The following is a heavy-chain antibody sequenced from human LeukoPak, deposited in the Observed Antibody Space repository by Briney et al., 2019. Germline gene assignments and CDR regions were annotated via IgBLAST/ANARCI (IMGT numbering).Heavy chain of an antibody. D-gene: IGHD5-18*01. CDR1: GFTFSSYS. Sequence: GGSLRLSCAASGFTFSSYSMNWVRQAPGKGLEWVSSISSSSSYIYYADSVKGRFTISRDNAKNSLYLQMNSLRAEDTAVHYCAREGWIQLWLRTLDYYYYMDVWGKGTTVTVSS. J-gene: IGHJ6*03. CDR2: ISSSSSYI. CDR3: AREGWIQLWLRTLDYYYYMDV. V-gene: IGHV3-21*01.